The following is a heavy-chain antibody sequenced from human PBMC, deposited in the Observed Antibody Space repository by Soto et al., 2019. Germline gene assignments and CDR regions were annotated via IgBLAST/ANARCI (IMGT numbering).Heavy chain of an antibody. D-gene: IGHD2-2*01. J-gene: IGHJ5*02. CDR2: IFYTGTT. CDR1: GDNSTSYY. V-gene: IGHV4-39*02. Sequence: PSETLSLTCPVSGDNSTSYYWGWIRPPPGKGLEWVGGIFYTGTTYYSPSLKDRVTISVDTSKNSFSLNLTSVTAADTAVYFCARLVVVAPVANAWGQGTLVTVSS. CDR3: ARLVVVAPVANA.